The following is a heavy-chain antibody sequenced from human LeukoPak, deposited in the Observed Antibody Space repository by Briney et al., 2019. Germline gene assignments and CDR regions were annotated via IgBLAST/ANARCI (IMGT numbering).Heavy chain of an antibody. CDR3: ARASIGGYSSSWYDY. CDR1: GGSMGRTSYY. D-gene: IGHD6-13*01. CDR2: IYNSGTT. V-gene: IGHV4-61*02. Sequence: SQTLSLTCTVSGGSMGRTSYYWSWIRQPAGKGLEWLGRIYNSGTTNYNPSLKSRVTISVDTSKNQFSLKLSSVTAADTAVYYCARASIGGYSSSWYDYWGQGTLVTVSS. J-gene: IGHJ4*02.